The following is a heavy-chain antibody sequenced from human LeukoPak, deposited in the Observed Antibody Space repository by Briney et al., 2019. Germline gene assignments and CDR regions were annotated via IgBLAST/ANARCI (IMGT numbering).Heavy chain of an antibody. CDR3: ASRQSYCGAGCSFDY. J-gene: IGHJ4*02. V-gene: IGHV1-18*01. Sequence: GASVKVSCKASGYAFTSYGISWVRQAPGQGLEWMGWISTYNGNTNYAQKFQGRVTMTTDTSTSTAYMELRSLRSDDTAVFYCASRQSYCGAGCSFDYWGQGTLVTVSS. CDR2: ISTYNGNT. D-gene: IGHD2-21*02. CDR1: GYAFTSYG.